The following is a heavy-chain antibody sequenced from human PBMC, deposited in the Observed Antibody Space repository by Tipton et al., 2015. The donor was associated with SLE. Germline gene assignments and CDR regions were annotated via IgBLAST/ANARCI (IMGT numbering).Heavy chain of an antibody. V-gene: IGHV4-4*07. CDR1: GDSFSSYY. Sequence: GLVKPSETLSLTCTVSGDSFSSYYWSWIRQPAGKGLEWIGRVSISGNTNYNPSLKSRVTMSLDTSKNQLSLELTSVTAADTAVYYCARTDGGGATFFDYWGQGTLVTVSS. CDR3: ARTDGGGATFFDY. CDR2: VSISGNT. D-gene: IGHD3-16*01. J-gene: IGHJ4*02.